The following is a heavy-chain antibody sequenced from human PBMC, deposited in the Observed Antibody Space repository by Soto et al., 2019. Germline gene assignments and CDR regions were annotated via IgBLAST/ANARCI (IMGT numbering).Heavy chain of an antibody. CDR2: INHSGSA. J-gene: IGHJ4*02. V-gene: IGHV4-34*01. CDR3: ARGLISGSHYSGGWYYFDS. D-gene: IGHD1-26*01. CDR1: GGSFSDYI. Sequence: QVQLQQSGAGLLKPSETLSLTCDVYGGSFSDYIWTWIRQTPGKGLQWIGQINHSGSANYNPSLKSRVPISVHTSSSPFSLELSSVTAADTAVYYCARGLISGSHYSGGWYYFDSWGQGTQVTVSS.